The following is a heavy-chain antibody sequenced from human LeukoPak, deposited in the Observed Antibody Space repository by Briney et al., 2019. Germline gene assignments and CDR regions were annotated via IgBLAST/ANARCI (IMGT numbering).Heavy chain of an antibody. Sequence: ASVKVSCKPSRYTFTSYIISWVRQAPGQGLEWMGWINAYNGNTDYAQRVQGRVTMTSDTSTSTAYMELRSLRSDDTAVYYCARDRHIAAAVYYYYMDVWGKGTPVTVSS. CDR2: INAYNGNT. V-gene: IGHV1-18*01. D-gene: IGHD6-13*01. J-gene: IGHJ6*03. CDR1: RYTFTSYI. CDR3: ARDRHIAAAVYYYYMDV.